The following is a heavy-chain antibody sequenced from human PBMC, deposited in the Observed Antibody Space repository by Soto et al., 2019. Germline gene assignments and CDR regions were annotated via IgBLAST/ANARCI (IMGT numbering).Heavy chain of an antibody. J-gene: IGHJ3*01. CDR1: GDSVSTNDAT. CDR3: ARAPYASGIYRSLLD. Sequence: SQTLSLTCAISGDSVSTNDATWDWIRQSPSRGLEWLGRTYYRSKWYNDYAVSVKSRITINPDTSKNQFSLQLNSVTPEDTSVYYCARAPYASGIYRSLLDWGQGTMVTVSS. CDR2: TYYRSKWYN. D-gene: IGHD3-10*01. V-gene: IGHV6-1*01.